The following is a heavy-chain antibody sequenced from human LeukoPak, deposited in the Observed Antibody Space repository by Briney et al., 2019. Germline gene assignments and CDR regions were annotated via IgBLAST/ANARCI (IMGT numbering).Heavy chain of an antibody. D-gene: IGHD5-12*01. CDR1: GYTFTGYY. Sequence: ASVKVSCKASGYTFTGYYMHWVRQAPGQGLEWMGWINPNSGGTNYAQKFQGRVTMTRDTSISTAYMEVSRLRSDDTAVYYCARDGAVATYYYYMDVWGKGTTVTVSS. CDR2: INPNSGGT. J-gene: IGHJ6*03. CDR3: ARDGAVATYYYYMDV. V-gene: IGHV1-2*02.